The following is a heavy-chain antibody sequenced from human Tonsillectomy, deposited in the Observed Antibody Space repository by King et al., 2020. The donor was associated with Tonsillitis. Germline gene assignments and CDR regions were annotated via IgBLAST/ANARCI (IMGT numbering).Heavy chain of an antibody. Sequence: VQLVESVGGLVQPGRSLRLSCAASGFTFDDHAMHLVRQAPGKGLEWVSSINWNSFGIVYADSVKGRFTISRDNAKNSLYLQMNSLQAEDTALYYCAKDLRYSYGPSIDYWGQGILVTVSS. CDR2: INWNSFGI. V-gene: IGHV3-9*01. CDR3: AKDLRYSYGPSIDY. CDR1: GFTFDDHA. J-gene: IGHJ4*02. D-gene: IGHD5-12*01.